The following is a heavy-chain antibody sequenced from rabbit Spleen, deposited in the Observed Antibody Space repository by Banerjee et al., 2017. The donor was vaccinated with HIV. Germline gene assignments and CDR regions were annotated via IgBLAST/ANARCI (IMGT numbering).Heavy chain of an antibody. D-gene: IGHD7-1*01. CDR1: GFDFSSSDY. Sequence: QSLEESGGDLVKPGASLTLTCKASGFDFSSSDYMCWVRQAPGKGLEWISCIVGSSSGFTYSATWAKGRFTCSKTSSTTVTLQMTSLTVADTATYFCARDTATSFSSYGMDLWGQGTLVTV. CDR3: ARDTATSFSSYGMDL. J-gene: IGHJ6*01. CDR2: IVGSSSGFT. V-gene: IGHV1S40*01.